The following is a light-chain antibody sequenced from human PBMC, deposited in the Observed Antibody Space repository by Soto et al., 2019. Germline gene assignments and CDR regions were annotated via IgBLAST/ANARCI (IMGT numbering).Light chain of an antibody. V-gene: IGKV3-20*01. CDR3: QQYGSPPWA. CDR2: AAS. Sequence: IVLTQSPGTLSLSPGERATLSCRASQSVGSNCLAWYQQKRCQAPRILIYAASNRASGIPDRFSGSGSGSNFTLSMSRLEPEDFAVYYCQQYGSPPWAVGQGTRVEI. J-gene: IGKJ1*01. CDR1: QSVGSNC.